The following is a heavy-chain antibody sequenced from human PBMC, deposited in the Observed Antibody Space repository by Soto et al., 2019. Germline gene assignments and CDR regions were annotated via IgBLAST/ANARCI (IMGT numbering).Heavy chain of an antibody. V-gene: IGHV4-31*02. CDR3: ARAHDGVVSFDL. CDR1: GGSVSSGAYY. J-gene: IGHJ4*02. CDR2: IRYTGAT. D-gene: IGHD3-22*01. Sequence: PSETLSLTCTVSGGSVSSGAYYWSWIRQHPGKGLEWIGFIRYTGATYYSPSLRSRVSISSDTSTTQFSLKLTSVTAADTAVYYCARAHDGVVSFDLWGQGTLVTVSS.